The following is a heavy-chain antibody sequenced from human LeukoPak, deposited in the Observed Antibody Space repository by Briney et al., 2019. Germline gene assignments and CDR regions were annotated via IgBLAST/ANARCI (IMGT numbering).Heavy chain of an antibody. CDR3: ARFAPGQWLVDY. Sequence: PSETLSLTCTVSGGSISSYYWSWIRQPPGKGLEWIGYIYYSGSTNYNPSLKSRVTISVDTSKNQFSLKLRSVTAADTAVYYCARFAPGQWLVDYWGQGTLVTVSS. D-gene: IGHD6-19*01. J-gene: IGHJ4*02. CDR1: GGSISSYY. CDR2: IYYSGST. V-gene: IGHV4-59*01.